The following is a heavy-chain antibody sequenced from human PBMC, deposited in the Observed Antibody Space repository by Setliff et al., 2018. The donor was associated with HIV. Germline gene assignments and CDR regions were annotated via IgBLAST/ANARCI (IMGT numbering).Heavy chain of an antibody. Sequence: HPGGSLRLSCGASGFTFRDYLMIWVRQAPGKGLECVANINQDGSEKYHVGSVKGRFTISRDNAKSSLYLQMSSLTADDTAAYYCARARRDASGYWGHFFYYMDVWGKGTTVTVPS. CDR2: INQDGSEK. J-gene: IGHJ6*03. D-gene: IGHD3-22*01. CDR3: ARARRDASGYWGHFFYYMDV. V-gene: IGHV3-7*03. CDR1: GFTFRDYL.